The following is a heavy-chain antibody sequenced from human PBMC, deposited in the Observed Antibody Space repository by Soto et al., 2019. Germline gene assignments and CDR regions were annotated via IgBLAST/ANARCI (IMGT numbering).Heavy chain of an antibody. CDR2: IWYDGSNK. Sequence: QVQLVESGGGVVQPGRSLRLSCAASGFTFSSYGMHWVRQAPGKGLEWVAVIWYDGSNKYYADSVKGRFTISRDNSNNTLYLQMNSLSAEDTAVYYSARECAVSGTLYYYGMDVWGQGTTVTVSS. CDR3: ARECAVSGTLYYYGMDV. D-gene: IGHD6-19*01. CDR1: GFTFSSYG. J-gene: IGHJ6*02. V-gene: IGHV3-33*01.